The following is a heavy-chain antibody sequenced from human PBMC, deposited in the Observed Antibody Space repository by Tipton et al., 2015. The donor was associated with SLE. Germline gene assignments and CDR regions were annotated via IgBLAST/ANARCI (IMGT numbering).Heavy chain of an antibody. Sequence: TLSLTCIVSGGSISSSSYYWGWIRQPPGKGLEWIGSIYYSGSTYYNPSLKSRVTISVDTSKNQFSLKLSSVTAADTAVYYCARNDFWSGYYMDVWGKGTTVTVSS. CDR1: GGSISSSSYY. CDR3: ARNDFWSGYYMDV. CDR2: IYYSGST. D-gene: IGHD3-3*01. V-gene: IGHV4-39*07. J-gene: IGHJ6*03.